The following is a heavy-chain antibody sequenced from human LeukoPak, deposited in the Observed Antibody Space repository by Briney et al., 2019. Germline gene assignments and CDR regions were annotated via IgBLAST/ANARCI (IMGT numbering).Heavy chain of an antibody. V-gene: IGHV3-7*01. Sequence: GGSLRLSCAASGFTVSSNFMSWVRQAPGKGLEWVASIHQHGNEKYFVDSVRGRFTISRDNAKNSLYLQMSSLRAEDTAVYYCATLNGPLFEYWGQGTLVTVSS. CDR3: ATLNGPLFEY. D-gene: IGHD2-8*01. CDR1: GFTVSSNF. CDR2: IHQHGNEK. J-gene: IGHJ4*02.